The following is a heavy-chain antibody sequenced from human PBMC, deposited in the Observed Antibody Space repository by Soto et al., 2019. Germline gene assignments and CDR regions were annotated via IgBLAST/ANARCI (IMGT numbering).Heavy chain of an antibody. D-gene: IGHD3-3*01. CDR1: GYTFTSYA. CDR3: ARCGYDFWSGYPTEYYYYMDV. J-gene: IGHJ6*03. V-gene: IGHV1-3*01. CDR2: INAGNGNT. Sequence: QVQLVQSGAEVKKPGASVKVSCKASGYTFTSYAMHWVRQAPGQRLEWMGWINAGNGNTKYSQKFQGRVTITRDTSASTAYMELSSLRSEDTAVYYCARCGYDFWSGYPTEYYYYMDVWGKGTTVTVSS.